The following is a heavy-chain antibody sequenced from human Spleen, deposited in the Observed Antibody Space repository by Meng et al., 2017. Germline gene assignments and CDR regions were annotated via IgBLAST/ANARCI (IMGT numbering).Heavy chain of an antibody. CDR1: GVTFSNYA. D-gene: IGHD2-21*01. J-gene: IGHJ4*02. CDR2: IIPMFGNT. V-gene: IGHV1-69*05. Sequence: SVKVSCKASGVTFSNYAISWVRQAPGQGLEWMGGIIPMFGNTKYAQKSQGRVTITTDEITTAKSTATAHMELTSPICQDTAVDYCATALVCDGNGYVSDYWGQGTLVTVSS. CDR3: ATALVCDGNGYVSDY.